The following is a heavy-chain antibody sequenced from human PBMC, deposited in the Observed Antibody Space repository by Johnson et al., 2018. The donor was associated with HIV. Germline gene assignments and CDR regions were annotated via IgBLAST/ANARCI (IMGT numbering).Heavy chain of an antibody. J-gene: IGHJ3*02. CDR2: IEQDGSEK. D-gene: IGHD1-26*01. V-gene: IGHV3-7*01. CDR1: GFTFSSYW. Sequence: VQLVESGGGLVQPGGSLRLSCAASGFTFSSYWMNWVRQAPGKGLEWVANIEQDGSEKYYADSVKGRFTISRDNSKNTLYLQMNSLRAEDTAVYYCAKDRPRVGATAPSGGMDFDIWGQGTMVTVSS. CDR3: AKDRPRVGATAPSGGMDFDI.